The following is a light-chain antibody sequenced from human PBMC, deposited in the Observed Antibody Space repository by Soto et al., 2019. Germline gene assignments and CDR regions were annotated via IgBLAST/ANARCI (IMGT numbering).Light chain of an antibody. CDR1: QSIGIW. CDR3: QQYRDYSWT. V-gene: IGKV1-5*03. CDR2: TAS. Sequence: IQMTQSPSTVSASVGDRVAITCRASQSIGIWLAWYQQKPGKAPRFLIYTASTLLGGVPSRFSGSGSGTEFTLTISSVQPDDFATYYCQQYRDYSWTFGQGTKVEIK. J-gene: IGKJ1*01.